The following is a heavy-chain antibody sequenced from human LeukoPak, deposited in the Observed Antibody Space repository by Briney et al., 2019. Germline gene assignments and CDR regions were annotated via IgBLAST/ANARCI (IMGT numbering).Heavy chain of an antibody. Sequence: GESLKISCKGSGYSFSSYWIGWVRQMPGKGLEWMGIIYPGDSDSNYSPSFQGQVTISADKSISTAYVQWASLKASDTAMYFCARLLDYGDXNHLXXWGQGTLVTV. CDR2: IYPGDSDS. D-gene: IGHD4-17*01. J-gene: IGHJ5*02. CDR1: GYSFSSYW. V-gene: IGHV5-51*01. CDR3: ARLLDYGDXNHLXX.